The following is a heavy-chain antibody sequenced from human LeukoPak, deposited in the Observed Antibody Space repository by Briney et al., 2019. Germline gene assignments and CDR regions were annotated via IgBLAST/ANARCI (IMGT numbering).Heavy chain of an antibody. D-gene: IGHD3-22*01. CDR3: ATDYYDSSAYYRAGY. V-gene: IGHV3-48*01. CDR2: ISSSSSTI. CDR1: GFTFSSYS. J-gene: IGHJ4*02. Sequence: GGSLRLSCAASGFTFSSYSMNWVRQVPGKGLEWVPYISSSSSTIYYADSVKGRFTISRDNAKNSLYLQMNSLRAEDTAVYYCATDYYDSSAYYRAGYWGQGTLVTVSS.